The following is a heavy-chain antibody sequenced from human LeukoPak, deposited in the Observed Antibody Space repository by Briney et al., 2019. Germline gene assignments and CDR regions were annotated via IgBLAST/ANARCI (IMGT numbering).Heavy chain of an antibody. CDR3: ARETYYYGSGADY. CDR2: LSSSGHST. Sequence: GGSLRLSCAASGFTFINYAMNWVRQAPGKGLEWVSTLSSSGHSTYYADSVKGRFTISRDNSKNTLYLQMNSLRAEDTAVYYCARETYYYGSGADYGGQGTLVTVSS. D-gene: IGHD3-10*01. CDR1: GFTFINYA. V-gene: IGHV3-23*01. J-gene: IGHJ4*02.